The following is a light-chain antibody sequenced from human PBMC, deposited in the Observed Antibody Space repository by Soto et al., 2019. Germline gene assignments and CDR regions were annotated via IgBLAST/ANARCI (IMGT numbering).Light chain of an antibody. J-gene: IGLJ1*01. Sequence: SALTQPRSVSGSPGQSVAISCTGTSRDVDAYDFVSWYQHHPGKAPKLIISEVSKRPSGVSHRFSGSKSGNTASLTISGLQAEDEADYFCCSFAGSFYVFGTGTKVNVL. CDR1: SRDVDAYDF. V-gene: IGLV2-11*01. CDR2: EVS. CDR3: CSFAGSFYV.